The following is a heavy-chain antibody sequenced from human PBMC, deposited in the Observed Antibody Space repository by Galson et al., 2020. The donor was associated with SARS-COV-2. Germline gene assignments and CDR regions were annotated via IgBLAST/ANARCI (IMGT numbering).Heavy chain of an antibody. V-gene: IGHV3-21*01. CDR3: AREGGITIFGVVPGYYYYMDV. D-gene: IGHD3-3*01. CDR2: ISSSSSYI. J-gene: IGHJ6*03. Sequence: GESLKISCAASGFTFSSYSMNWVRQAPGKGLEWVSSISSSSSYIYYADSVKGRFTISRDNAKNSLYLQMNSLRAEDTAVYYCAREGGITIFGVVPGYYYYMDVWGKGTTVTVSS. CDR1: GFTFSSYS.